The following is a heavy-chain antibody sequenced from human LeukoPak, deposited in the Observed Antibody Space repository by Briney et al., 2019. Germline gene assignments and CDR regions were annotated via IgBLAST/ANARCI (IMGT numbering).Heavy chain of an antibody. Sequence: GGSLRLSCAASGFTFSSYAMSWVRQAPGKGLEWVSGISGSGGSTYYADSVKGRFTISRDNSKNTLYLQMNSLRAEDTAVYYCAKLSSIVMVTATLDYWGQGTLVTVSS. V-gene: IGHV3-23*01. CDR1: GFTFSSYA. D-gene: IGHD2-21*02. CDR2: ISGSGGST. J-gene: IGHJ4*02. CDR3: AKLSSIVMVTATLDY.